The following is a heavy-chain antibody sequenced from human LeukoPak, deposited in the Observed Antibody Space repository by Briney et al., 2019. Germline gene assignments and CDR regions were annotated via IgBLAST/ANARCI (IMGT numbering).Heavy chain of an antibody. Sequence: PGGSLRLSCAASRFTFSTYGMSWVRQAPGKGLEWVSSISGSGGSTNYADSVKGRFTISRDNSKNTLYLQMNSLRDEDTAVYYCAKRSYYDSSGYYREYYFDFWGQGTLVTVSS. D-gene: IGHD3-22*01. V-gene: IGHV3-23*01. CDR3: AKRSYYDSSGYYREYYFDF. CDR2: ISGSGGST. J-gene: IGHJ4*02. CDR1: RFTFSTYG.